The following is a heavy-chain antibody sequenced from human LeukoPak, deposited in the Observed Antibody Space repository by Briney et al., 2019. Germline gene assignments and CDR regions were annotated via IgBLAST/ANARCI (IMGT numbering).Heavy chain of an antibody. CDR3: ARAADIVVVVADTRGADPADYYYGMDV. CDR2: ISGSGGST. D-gene: IGHD2-15*01. CDR1: GFTFSSYA. V-gene: IGHV3-23*01. J-gene: IGHJ6*02. Sequence: GGSLRLSCAASGFTFSSYAMSWVRQAPGKGLEWVSAISGSGGSTYYADSVKGRFTISRDNAKNSLYLQMNSLRAEDTAVYYCARAADIVVVVADTRGADPADYYYGMDVWGQGTTVTVSS.